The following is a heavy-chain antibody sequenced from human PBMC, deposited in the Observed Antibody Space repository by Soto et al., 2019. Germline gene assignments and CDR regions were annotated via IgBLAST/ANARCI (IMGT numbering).Heavy chain of an antibody. Sequence: QLQLQESGPGLLKPSETLSLTCSVSGGSISSRSYYWGWIRQPPGKGLEWIGNIYYSGNTYYNPSLKSRVTISVDTSKNQFSLKLSSVTAADTAVYYCAKLAGYCSGNSCHGDYAMDVWGQGTTVTVSS. CDR2: IYYSGNT. CDR3: AKLAGYCSGNSCHGDYAMDV. CDR1: GGSISSRSYY. V-gene: IGHV4-39*01. J-gene: IGHJ6*02. D-gene: IGHD2-15*01.